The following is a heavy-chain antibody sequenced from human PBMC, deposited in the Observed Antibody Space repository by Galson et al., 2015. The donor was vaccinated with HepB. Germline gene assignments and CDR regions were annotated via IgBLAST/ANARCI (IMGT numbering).Heavy chain of an antibody. J-gene: IGHJ2*01. CDR2: ISAYNGNT. CDR3: ARFTYSGWSPYWYFDL. V-gene: IGHV1-18*01. CDR1: GGTFSSYA. D-gene: IGHD6-19*01. Sequence: SVKVSCKASGGTFSSYAISWVRQAPGQGLEWMGWISAYNGNTNYAQKLQGRVTMTTDTSTSTAYMELRSLRSDDTAVYYCARFTYSGWSPYWYFDLWGRGTLVTVSS.